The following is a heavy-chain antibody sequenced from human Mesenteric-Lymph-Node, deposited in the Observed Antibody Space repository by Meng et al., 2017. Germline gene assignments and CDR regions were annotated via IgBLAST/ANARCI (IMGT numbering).Heavy chain of an antibody. CDR2: IYYSGAT. CDR1: GGSVSSGSYY. D-gene: IGHD3-9*01. CDR3: ARLDQALDY. Sequence: QVQLQESGPGLVRPSETLSLPCSVSGGSVSSGSYYWSWIRQPPGKGLEWIGYIYYSGATNYNPSLKSRVTISADTSKNQFSLNLKSMTAADTAVYYCARLDQALDYWGQGTLVTVSS. J-gene: IGHJ4*02. V-gene: IGHV4-61*01.